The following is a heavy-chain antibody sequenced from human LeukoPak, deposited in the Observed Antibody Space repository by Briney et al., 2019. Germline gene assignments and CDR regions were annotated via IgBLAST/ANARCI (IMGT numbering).Heavy chain of an antibody. Sequence: ASVKVSCKASGYTFTSYYMQWVRQAPGQGLEWMGIINPSGGSTSYAQKFQGRVTMTRDTSTSTVYMELSSLRSEDTAVYYCAREGPVAVAGRGSAFDIWGQGTMVTVSS. J-gene: IGHJ3*02. V-gene: IGHV1-46*01. CDR1: GYTFTSYY. CDR3: AREGPVAVAGRGSAFDI. D-gene: IGHD6-19*01. CDR2: INPSGGST.